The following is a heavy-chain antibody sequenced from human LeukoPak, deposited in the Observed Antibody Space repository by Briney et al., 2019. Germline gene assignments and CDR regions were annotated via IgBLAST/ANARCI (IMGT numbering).Heavy chain of an antibody. D-gene: IGHD6-6*01. J-gene: IGHJ4*02. CDR2: INPSGGST. Sequence: GASVKVSCKASGYTFTSYGISWVRQAPGQGLEWMGIINPSGGSTSYAQKFQGRVTMTRDMSTSTVYMELSSLRSEDTAVYYCARGLGVAARRPGIDYWGQGTLVTVSS. V-gene: IGHV1-46*01. CDR3: ARGLGVAARRPGIDY. CDR1: GYTFTSYG.